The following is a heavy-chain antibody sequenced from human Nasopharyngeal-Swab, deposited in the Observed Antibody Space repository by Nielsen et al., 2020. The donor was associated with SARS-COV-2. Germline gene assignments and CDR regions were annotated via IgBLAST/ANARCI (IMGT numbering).Heavy chain of an antibody. J-gene: IGHJ6*01. CDR3: ARSGTTKYGLDV. Sequence: SETLSLTCSVSGGSISGYFLSWIRQPDGEGLEWIGRVYTSGSTNYNPSLKSRVTISIDMSKNQFSLELRSVTAADTAFYYCARSGTTKYGLDVWGRGTTVIVSS. D-gene: IGHD1-1*01. CDR1: GGSISGYF. V-gene: IGHV4-4*07. CDR2: VYTSGST.